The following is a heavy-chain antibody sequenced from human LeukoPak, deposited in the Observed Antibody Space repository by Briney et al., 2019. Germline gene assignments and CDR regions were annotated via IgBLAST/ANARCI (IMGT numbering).Heavy chain of an antibody. D-gene: IGHD2-2*01. CDR1: GGSISSYY. V-gene: IGHV4-59*01. CDR3: ARGSTRPDD. Sequence: SETLSLTCTVSGGSISSYYWNWIRQPPGKGLEWIGYVYYSGSTNYNPSLKSRVTISVDTSKNQFSLKLSSVTAADTAVYFCARGSTRPDDWGQGTLVTVSS. J-gene: IGHJ4*02. CDR2: VYYSGST.